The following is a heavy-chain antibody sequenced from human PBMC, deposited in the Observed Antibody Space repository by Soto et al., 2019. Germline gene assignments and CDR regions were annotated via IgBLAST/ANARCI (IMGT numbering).Heavy chain of an antibody. D-gene: IGHD1-1*01. CDR3: ARDGANDRGPEYDHLTVLG. J-gene: IGHJ1*01. CDR1: GYTFTGYY. CDR2: INPNSGGT. Sequence: ASVKVSCKASGYTFTGYYMHWVRQAPGQGLEWMGWINPNSGGTNYAQKFQGRVTMTRDTSISTAYMELSRLRSDDTAVYYCARDGANDRGPEYDHLTVLGWGQGTLVTVSS. V-gene: IGHV1-2*02.